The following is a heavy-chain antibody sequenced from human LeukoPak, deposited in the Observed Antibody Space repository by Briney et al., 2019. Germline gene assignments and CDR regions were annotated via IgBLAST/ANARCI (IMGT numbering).Heavy chain of an antibody. D-gene: IGHD3-16*02. V-gene: IGHV4-39*01. Sequence: SETLSLTCTVSGGSISSYYWSWIRQPPGKGLEWIGSIYYSGSTYYNPSLKSRVTISVDTSKNQFSLKLSSVTAADTAVYYCARHGVNYVWGSYRWYFDYWGQGTLVTVSS. CDR3: ARHGVNYVWGSYRWYFDY. J-gene: IGHJ4*02. CDR2: IYYSGST. CDR1: GGSISSYY.